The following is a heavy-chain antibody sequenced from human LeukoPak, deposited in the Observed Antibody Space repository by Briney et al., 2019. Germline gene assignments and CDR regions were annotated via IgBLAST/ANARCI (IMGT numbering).Heavy chain of an antibody. J-gene: IGHJ4*02. CDR2: IYTSGST. V-gene: IGHV4-61*02. Sequence: SETLSLTCTVSGGSISSGSYYWSWIRQPAGKGLEWIGRIYTSGSTNYNPSLKSRVTISVDTSKNQFSLKLSSVTAADTAVYYCAREILGIFGVVRGNYFDYWGQGTLVTVSS. CDR3: AREILGIFGVVRGNYFDY. CDR1: GGSISSGSYY. D-gene: IGHD3-3*01.